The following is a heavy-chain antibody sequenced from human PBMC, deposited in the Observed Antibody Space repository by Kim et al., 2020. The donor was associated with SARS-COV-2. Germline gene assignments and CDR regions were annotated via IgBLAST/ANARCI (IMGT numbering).Heavy chain of an antibody. V-gene: IGHV1-2*02. CDR1: GYSFTGFY. D-gene: IGHD2-2*01. CDR2: INPKTGDT. CDR3: ARDPALPAAISEGFAAY. Sequence: ASVKVSCKASGYSFTGFYIQWIRQAPGQGLEWMGWINPKTGDTDYAQRFQDRVTLTRDTAVNAAYMEVNGLTSDDTAVYYCARDPALPAAISEGFAAYWG. J-gene: IGHJ4*01.